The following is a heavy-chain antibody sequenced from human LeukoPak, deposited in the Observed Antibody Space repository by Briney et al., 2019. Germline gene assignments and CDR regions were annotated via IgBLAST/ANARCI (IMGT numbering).Heavy chain of an antibody. J-gene: IGHJ6*02. Sequence: ASVKVSCKASGYTFTSYGISWVRQAPGQGLEWMGWTSAYNGNTNYAQKLQGRVTMTTDTSTSTAYMELRGLRSDDTAVYYCARDPPHSSGWYGLRYYGMDVWGQGTTVTVSS. CDR3: ARDPPHSSGWYGLRYYGMDV. CDR2: TSAYNGNT. V-gene: IGHV1-18*01. D-gene: IGHD6-19*01. CDR1: GYTFTSYG.